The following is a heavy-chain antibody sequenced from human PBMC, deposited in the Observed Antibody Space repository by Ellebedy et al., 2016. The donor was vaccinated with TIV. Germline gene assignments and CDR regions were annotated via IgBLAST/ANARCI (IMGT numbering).Heavy chain of an antibody. D-gene: IGHD3-9*01. V-gene: IGHV3-9*01. CDR1: GFTFHDYG. J-gene: IGHJ4*02. CDR3: ARESVRYFDCDY. CDR2: ISWNSVGR. Sequence: GGSLRLSCAASGFTFHDYGMHWVRQAPGKGLEWVSGISWNSVGRGYADSVKGRFTISRDDAKRTLYLEMNSLRVEDTAVYYCARESVRYFDCDYWGQGTLVTVSS.